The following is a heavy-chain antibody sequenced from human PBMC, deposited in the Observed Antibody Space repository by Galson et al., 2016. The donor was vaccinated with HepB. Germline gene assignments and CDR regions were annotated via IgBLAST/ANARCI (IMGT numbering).Heavy chain of an antibody. J-gene: IGHJ6*02. Sequence: SVKVSCKASGFTFTDYYIHWVRQAPGQGLEWMGWIKPDNGGTTYTQKFQGWVTMTRDTSISTAFMELMTLKSDDTAVYYCAREVGGGMDVWGLGTTVTVSS. CDR2: IKPDNGGT. CDR1: GFTFTDYY. CDR3: AREVGGGMDV. V-gene: IGHV1-2*04.